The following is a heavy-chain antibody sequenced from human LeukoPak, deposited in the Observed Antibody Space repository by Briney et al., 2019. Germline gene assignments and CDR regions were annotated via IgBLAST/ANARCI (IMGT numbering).Heavy chain of an antibody. CDR2: IIAILDTA. Sequence: ASVKVSCKASGGSFSDYSISWVRQPPGQGLEWMGRIIAILDTAHYAQKFQGRFTITADKSTTTVCMELSSLRSDDTAVYYCVRSGYDYDWFDPWGQGTLVTVSS. CDR3: VRSGYDYDWFDP. V-gene: IGHV1-69*08. J-gene: IGHJ5*02. CDR1: GGSFSDYS. D-gene: IGHD5-12*01.